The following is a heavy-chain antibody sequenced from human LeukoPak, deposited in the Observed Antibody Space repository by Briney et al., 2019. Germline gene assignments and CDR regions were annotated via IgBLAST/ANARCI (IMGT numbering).Heavy chain of an antibody. CDR1: GGSISSSSYY. J-gene: IGHJ6*03. CDR3: ARGAYYYGSGSYIDYMDV. V-gene: IGHV4-61*05. CDR2: IYYSGST. Sequence: SGTLSLTCTVSGGSISSSSYYWGWIRQPPGKGLEWIGYIYYSGSTNYNPSLKSRVTISVDTSKNQFSLKLSSVTAADTAVYYCARGAYYYGSGSYIDYMDVWGKGTTVTVSS. D-gene: IGHD3-10*01.